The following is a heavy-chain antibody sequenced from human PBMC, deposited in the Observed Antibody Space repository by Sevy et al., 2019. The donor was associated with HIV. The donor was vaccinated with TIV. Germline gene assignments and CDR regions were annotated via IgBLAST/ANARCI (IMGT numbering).Heavy chain of an antibody. D-gene: IGHD5-18*01. CDR2: SYYSGST. CDR1: GGSISSSSYY. CDR3: ARRGYSYGYIDAFDI. V-gene: IGHV4-39*01. Sequence: SETLSLTCTVSGGSISSSSYYWGWIRQPPGKGLEGIGSSYYSGSTYYNPSLKGRVTISVDTSKNQFSLKLSSVTAADTAVYYCARRGYSYGYIDAFDIWGQGTMVTVSS. J-gene: IGHJ3*02.